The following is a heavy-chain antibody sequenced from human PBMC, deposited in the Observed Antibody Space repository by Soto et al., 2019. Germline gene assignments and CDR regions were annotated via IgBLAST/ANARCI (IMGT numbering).Heavy chain of an antibody. J-gene: IGHJ4*02. CDR1: GDSITSNSYF. D-gene: IGHD3-9*01. CDR2: IYYSGAT. CDR3: ARHFSVDHFDY. Sequence: PSETLSLTCTVSGDSITSNSYFWAWIRQPPGKGLEWIGSIYYSGATYHNPSLKSRVTISVDRSNNQFSLKLTSVTAADTAVYYCARHFSVDHFDYWGQGALVTVSS. V-gene: IGHV4-39*01.